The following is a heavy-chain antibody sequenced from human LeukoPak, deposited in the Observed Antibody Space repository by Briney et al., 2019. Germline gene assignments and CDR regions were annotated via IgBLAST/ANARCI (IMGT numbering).Heavy chain of an antibody. CDR2: ISSSSSYI. CDR1: RFTFSSYS. Sequence: GGSLRLSCAASRFTFSSYSMNWVRQAPGKGLEWVSSISSSSSYIYYADSVKGRFTISRDNAKNSLYLQMNSLRAEDTAVYYCARYGEISYYFDYWGQGTLVTVSS. J-gene: IGHJ4*02. CDR3: ARYGEISYYFDY. V-gene: IGHV3-21*01. D-gene: IGHD7-27*01.